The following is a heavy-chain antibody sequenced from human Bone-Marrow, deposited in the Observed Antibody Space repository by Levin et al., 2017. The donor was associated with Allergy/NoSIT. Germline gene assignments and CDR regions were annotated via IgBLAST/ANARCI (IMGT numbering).Heavy chain of an antibody. J-gene: IGHJ4*02. CDR1: GFTFSSYA. Sequence: GGSLRLSCAASGFTFSSYAMSWVRQAPGKGLEWVSAISGSGGSTYYADSVKGRFTISRDNSKNTLYLQMNSLRAEDTAVYYCAKALQWPHGGYYFDYWGQGTLVTVSS. CDR2: ISGSGGST. V-gene: IGHV3-23*01. D-gene: IGHD4-11*01. CDR3: AKALQWPHGGYYFDY.